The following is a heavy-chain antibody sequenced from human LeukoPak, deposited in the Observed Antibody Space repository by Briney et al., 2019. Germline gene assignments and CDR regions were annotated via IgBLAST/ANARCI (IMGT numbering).Heavy chain of an antibody. V-gene: IGHV4-34*01. Sequence: SETLSLTCAVYGGSFSGYYWSWIRQPPGKGLEWIGEINHSGSTNYNPSLKSRVTISVDTSKNQFSLKLSSVTAADTAVYYCARLTYYYGSGSSPWGQGTLVTVSS. CDR3: ARLTYYYGSGSSP. CDR2: INHSGST. CDR1: GGSFSGYY. D-gene: IGHD3-10*01. J-gene: IGHJ5*02.